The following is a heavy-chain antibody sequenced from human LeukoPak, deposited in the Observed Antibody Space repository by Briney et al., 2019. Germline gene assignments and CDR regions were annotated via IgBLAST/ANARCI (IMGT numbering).Heavy chain of an antibody. CDR2: IGYSGST. CDR3: ARSRQASGLFSS. V-gene: IGHV4-59*12. Sequence: KPSETLSLTCAVSGASISSYFWSWIRQPPGKGLEYIGYIGYSGSTNYNPSLKSRVTISVDRPKNQFFLNVTSLTAADTAVYYCARSRQASGLFSSWGQGTLVVVSS. J-gene: IGHJ5*02. D-gene: IGHD3-10*01. CDR1: GASISSYF.